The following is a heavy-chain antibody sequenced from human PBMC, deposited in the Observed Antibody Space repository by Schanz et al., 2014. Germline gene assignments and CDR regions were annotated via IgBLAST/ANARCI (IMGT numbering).Heavy chain of an antibody. J-gene: IGHJ4*02. CDR1: GFTFSDSW. Sequence: EVHLVESGGGLVKPGGSLRLSCAASGFTFSDSWMHWVRQAPGKGLVWVSRTSNDGSFTTFADSVKGRFTISRDNSKNTLYLQMSSLRAEDTAVYYCAKVWGSDYFYPFDYWGQGTLVTVSS. D-gene: IGHD3-22*01. V-gene: IGHV3-74*02. CDR2: TSNDGSFT. CDR3: AKVWGSDYFYPFDY.